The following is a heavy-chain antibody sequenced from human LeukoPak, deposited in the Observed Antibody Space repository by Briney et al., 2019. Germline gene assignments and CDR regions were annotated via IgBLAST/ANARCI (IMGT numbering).Heavy chain of an antibody. Sequence: ASVKVSCKASGYTFTSYYMHWVRQAPGQGLEWMGIINPSGGSTSYAQKFQGRVTMTRDTSTSTVYMELSSLRSEDTAVYYCARADTVGVVTAIEPVGYYYYGMDVWGQGTTVTVSS. J-gene: IGHJ6*02. D-gene: IGHD2-21*02. V-gene: IGHV1-46*01. CDR2: INPSGGST. CDR1: GYTFTSYY. CDR3: ARADTVGVVTAIEPVGYYYYGMDV.